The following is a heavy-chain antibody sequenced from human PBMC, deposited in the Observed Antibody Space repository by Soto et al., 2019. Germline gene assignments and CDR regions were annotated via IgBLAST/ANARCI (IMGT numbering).Heavy chain of an antibody. CDR3: ARDTGGSYDY. J-gene: IGHJ4*02. Sequence: EVQLVESGGGLVQPGGSLRLSCAASGFTFADYYMDWVRQVPGKGLEWVGRTRNRANSYAPEYAPSVKGRFTISRDDSKDSMYLQMNSLKIEDPAVYYCARDTGGSYDYWGQGALVTVSS. CDR2: TRNRANSYAP. D-gene: IGHD1-26*01. CDR1: GFTFADYY. V-gene: IGHV3-72*01.